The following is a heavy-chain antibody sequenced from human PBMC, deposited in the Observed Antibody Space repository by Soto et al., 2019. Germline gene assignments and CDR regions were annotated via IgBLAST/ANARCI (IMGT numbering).Heavy chain of an antibody. Sequence: PSQTLSLTCAISGDSVSSNSAAWNWIRQSPSRGLEWLGRTYYRSKWYNDYAVSVKSRTTINPDTSKNQFSLQLNSVTPEDTAVYYCAREKGVVVVVAATRYYYYMDVWGKGTTVTVSS. V-gene: IGHV6-1*01. CDR2: TYYRSKWYN. CDR1: GDSVSSNSAA. J-gene: IGHJ6*03. D-gene: IGHD2-15*01. CDR3: AREKGVVVVVAATRYYYYMDV.